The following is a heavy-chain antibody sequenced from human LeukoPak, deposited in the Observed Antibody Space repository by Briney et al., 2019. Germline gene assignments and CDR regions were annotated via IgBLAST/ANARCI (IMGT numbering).Heavy chain of an antibody. D-gene: IGHD3-16*01. CDR1: GYTFTGYY. Sequence: ASVKVSCKASGYTFTGYYMHWGRQAPGQGLEWMGWINPNSGGTNYAQKFQGRVTMTRDTSISTAYMELSRLRSDDTAVYYCAREDGEGGGFDYWGQGTLVTVSS. CDR2: INPNSGGT. V-gene: IGHV1-2*02. J-gene: IGHJ4*02. CDR3: AREDGEGGGFDY.